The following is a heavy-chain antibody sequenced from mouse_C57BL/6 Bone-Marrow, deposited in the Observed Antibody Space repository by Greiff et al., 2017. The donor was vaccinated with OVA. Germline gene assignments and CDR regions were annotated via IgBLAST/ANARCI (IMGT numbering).Heavy chain of an antibody. D-gene: IGHD1-1*01. Sequence: VQLQQPGAELVKPGASVKLSCKASGYTFTSYWMQWVKQRPGQGLEWIGEIDPSDSYTNYNQKFKGKATLTVDTSSSTAYMQLSSLTSEDSAVYYCARLTTVVAKAYWGQGTLVTVSA. CDR1: GYTFTSYW. V-gene: IGHV1-50*01. CDR3: ARLTTVVAKAY. CDR2: IDPSDSYT. J-gene: IGHJ3*01.